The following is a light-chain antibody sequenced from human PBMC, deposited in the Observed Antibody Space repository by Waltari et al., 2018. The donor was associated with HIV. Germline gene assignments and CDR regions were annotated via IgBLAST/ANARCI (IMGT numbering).Light chain of an antibody. CDR1: QSVATY. Sequence: DIMLTQSPATLSLSPGERATLSCRASQSVATYLAWFQQKPGQAPRLLIYDASNRATGIPARFSGSGSGTDFTLTISSLEPEDFGVYYCQQRSSPITFGQGTRLEI. CDR3: QQRSSPIT. V-gene: IGKV3-11*01. J-gene: IGKJ5*01. CDR2: DAS.